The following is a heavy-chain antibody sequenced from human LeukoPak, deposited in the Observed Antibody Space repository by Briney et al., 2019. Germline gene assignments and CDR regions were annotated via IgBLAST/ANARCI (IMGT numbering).Heavy chain of an antibody. J-gene: IGHJ3*01. CDR3: AKPSNYYGSATDAFDF. V-gene: IGHV4-39*07. Sequence: PSETLSLTCTVSGGSISSSYSYWGWIRQPPGKGLEWIGNIYYSGSTYYNPSLKSRVTISVDTSKNHFSLKLNSVTAADTAVCYCAKPSNYYGSATDAFDFWGQGTMVTVSS. D-gene: IGHD3-10*01. CDR2: IYYSGST. CDR1: GGSISSSYSY.